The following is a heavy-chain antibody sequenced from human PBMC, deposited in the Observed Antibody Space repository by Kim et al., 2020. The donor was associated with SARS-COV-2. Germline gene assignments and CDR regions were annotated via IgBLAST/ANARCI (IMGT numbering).Heavy chain of an antibody. CDR1: GYTFTSYG. D-gene: IGHD6-13*01. V-gene: IGHV1-18*01. CDR2: ISAYNGNT. CDR3: ARVGSSWYVDYFDY. J-gene: IGHJ4*02. Sequence: ASVKVSCKASGYTFTSYGISWVRPAPGQGLEWMGWISAYNGNTNYAQKLQGRVTMTTDTSTSTAYMELRSLRSDDTAVYYCARVGSSWYVDYFDYWGQGTLVTVSS.